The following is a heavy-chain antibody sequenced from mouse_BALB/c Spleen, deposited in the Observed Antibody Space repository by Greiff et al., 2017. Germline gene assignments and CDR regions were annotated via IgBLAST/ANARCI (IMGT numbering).Heavy chain of an antibody. J-gene: IGHJ1*01. Sequence: EVQRVESGGGLVQPGGSRKLSCAASGFTFSSFGMHWVRQAPEKGLEWVAHISSGSSNIYYADTVKGRFTISRDNPKNTLFLQMTSLMSEDTAMYYCARDGCWYFDVWGAGTTVTVSS. D-gene: IGHD1-1*01. CDR2: ISSGSSNI. CDR3: ARDGCWYFDV. V-gene: IGHV5-17*02. CDR1: GFTFSSFG.